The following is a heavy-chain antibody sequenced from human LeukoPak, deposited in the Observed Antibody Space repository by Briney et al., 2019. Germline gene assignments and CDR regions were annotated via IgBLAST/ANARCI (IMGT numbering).Heavy chain of an antibody. CDR1: GDSISSSYYY. D-gene: IGHD2-15*01. CDR2: VYYSGSS. V-gene: IGHV4-39*07. CDR3: ARGDKILYSHMDV. J-gene: IGHJ6*03. Sequence: SETLSLTCTVSGDSISSSYYYWGWIRQPPGKGLEYIGSVYYSGSSNSNPSLKSRVTISLDTSKNQFSLKLSSVTAADTAVYYCARGDKILYSHMDVWGKGTTVTVSS.